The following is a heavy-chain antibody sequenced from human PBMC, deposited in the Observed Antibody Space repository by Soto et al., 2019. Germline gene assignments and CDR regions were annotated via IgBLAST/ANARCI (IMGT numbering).Heavy chain of an antibody. D-gene: IGHD3-22*01. CDR3: ARDCFYDSSGYYCY. CDR2: ISSSSSYI. J-gene: IGHJ4*02. CDR1: GFTFSSYS. Sequence: PWGSLRLSCAASGFTFSSYSMNWVRQAPGKGLEWVSSISSSSSYIYYADSVKGRFTISRDNAKNSLYLQMNSLRAEDTAVYYCARDCFYDSSGYYCYWGQGTLVTVSS. V-gene: IGHV3-21*01.